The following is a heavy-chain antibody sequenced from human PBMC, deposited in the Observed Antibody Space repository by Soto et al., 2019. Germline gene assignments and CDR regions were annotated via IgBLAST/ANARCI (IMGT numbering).Heavy chain of an antibody. D-gene: IGHD3-22*01. J-gene: IGHJ6*02. Sequence: PSETLSLTCAVSGGSISSSNWWSWVRQPPGKGLEWIGEIYHSGSTNYNPSLKSRVTISVDKSKNQFSLKLSSVTAADTAVYYCARETRGNYYDSSGYYFGLVYYYYGMDVWGQGTTVTSP. CDR2: IYHSGST. CDR3: ARETRGNYYDSSGYYFGLVYYYYGMDV. CDR1: GGSISSSNW. V-gene: IGHV4-4*02.